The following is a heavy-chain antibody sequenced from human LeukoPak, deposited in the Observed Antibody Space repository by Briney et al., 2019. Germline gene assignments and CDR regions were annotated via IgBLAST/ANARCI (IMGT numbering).Heavy chain of an antibody. D-gene: IGHD2-21*01. J-gene: IGHJ4*02. CDR1: GFTFNNND. CDR2: IRYDGSNK. Sequence: PGGSLRLSCAASGFTFNNNDMHWVRQAPGKGLEWVAFIRYDGSNKYYADSVKGRFTISRDNAKDTLYLQMSSLRADDTAVYYCAKDVVAYWGQGTLVTVSS. V-gene: IGHV3-30*02. CDR3: AKDVVAY.